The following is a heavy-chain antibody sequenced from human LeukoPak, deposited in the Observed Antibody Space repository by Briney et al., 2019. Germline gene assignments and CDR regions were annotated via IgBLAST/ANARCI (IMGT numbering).Heavy chain of an antibody. J-gene: IGHJ6*04. D-gene: IGHD5-18*01. Sequence: GGSLRLSCAASGFTFSSYAMSWVRQAPGKGLEWVSAISGSVGNTYYADSVKGRFTISRDNSKNTLYLQMNSLRAEDTAVYYCAKDLVYRYGKDYYYGMDVWGEGTTVTVSS. CDR1: GFTFSSYA. CDR3: AKDLVYRYGKDYYYGMDV. CDR2: ISGSVGNT. V-gene: IGHV3-23*01.